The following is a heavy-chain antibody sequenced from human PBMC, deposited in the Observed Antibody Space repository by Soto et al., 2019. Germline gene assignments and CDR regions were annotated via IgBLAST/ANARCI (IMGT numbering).Heavy chain of an antibody. D-gene: IGHD6-19*01. CDR2: ISYAGNDN. V-gene: IGHV3-30-3*01. CDR1: GFTLSSYV. J-gene: IGHJ3*01. CDR3: ARDRQQWLEPAGGALPF. Sequence: QVQLVESGGGVVQPGRSLGLSCAASGFTLSSYVMHWVRQAPGKGLEWVARISYAGNDNYYADSVKGRFTISRDNSKKTLYLQMTSLRADDTAVYYCARDRQQWLEPAGGALPFWGQGTMVIVSS.